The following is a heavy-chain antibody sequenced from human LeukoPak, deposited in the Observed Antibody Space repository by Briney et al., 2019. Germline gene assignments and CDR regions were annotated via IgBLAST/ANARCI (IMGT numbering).Heavy chain of an antibody. D-gene: IGHD2-2*01. V-gene: IGHV3-21*01. J-gene: IGHJ4*02. CDR3: ARELLNVVVPAAYVY. Sequence: PGGSLRLSCAASGFTFSSYSMNCGRHAPGRGLGWVSSISSSSSYIYYADSVKGRSTISRDNAKNSLYLQMNSLRAEDTAVYYCARELLNVVVPAAYVYWGQGTLVTVSS. CDR1: GFTFSSYS. CDR2: ISSSSSYI.